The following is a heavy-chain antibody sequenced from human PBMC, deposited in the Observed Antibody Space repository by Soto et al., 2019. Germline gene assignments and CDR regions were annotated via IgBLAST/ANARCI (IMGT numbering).Heavy chain of an antibody. J-gene: IGHJ6*02. CDR3: ARPLVAPVAGPYYYGMDV. D-gene: IGHD6-19*01. CDR2: IWYDGNTK. Sequence: GGTLRLSCAASGFTFSSYAMHWVRQAPGKGLEWVAVIWYDGNTKYYADSVKRRFTISRDNSKNTLYLQMNSLTAEDTAVYYCARPLVAPVAGPYYYGMDVWGQGTTVTVSS. V-gene: IGHV3-33*08. CDR1: GFTFSSYA.